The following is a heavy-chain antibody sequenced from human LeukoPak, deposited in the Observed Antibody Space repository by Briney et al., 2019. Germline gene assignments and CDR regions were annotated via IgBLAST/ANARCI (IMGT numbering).Heavy chain of an antibody. CDR2: IYYSGST. D-gene: IGHD6-19*01. CDR1: GGSISGSSYY. Sequence: SETLSLTCTVSGGSISGSSYYWGWIRQPPGKGLEWIGSIYYSGSTYYNPSLKSRVTISVDTSKNQFSLKLNSVTATDTAVYYCARVGSGWYGGSTAFDIWGQGTMVTVSS. J-gene: IGHJ3*02. CDR3: ARVGSGWYGGSTAFDI. V-gene: IGHV4-39*02.